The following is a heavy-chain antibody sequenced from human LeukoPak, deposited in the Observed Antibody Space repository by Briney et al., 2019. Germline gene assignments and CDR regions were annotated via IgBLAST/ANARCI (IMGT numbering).Heavy chain of an antibody. CDR2: TYYRSKWYN. V-gene: IGHV6-1*01. CDR3: AREAGSRSLRYFQH. CDR1: GDSVSSNSAA. Sequence: SQTLSLTCAISGDSVSSNSAAWNWIRQSPSRCLEWLGRTYYRSKWYNDYAVSVKSRITVNPDTSKNQFSLQLNSVTSEDTAVYYCAREAGSRSLRYFQHWGQGTLVTVSS. D-gene: IGHD6-19*01. J-gene: IGHJ1*01.